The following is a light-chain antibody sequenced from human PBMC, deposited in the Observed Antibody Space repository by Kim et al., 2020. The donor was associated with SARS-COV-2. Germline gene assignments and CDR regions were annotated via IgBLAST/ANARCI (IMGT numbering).Light chain of an antibody. CDR2: QDT. J-gene: IGLJ2*01. CDR1: NLGDKY. CDR3: QAWDSSTAV. V-gene: IGLV3-1*01. Sequence: SGSPGQTARITCSGRNLGDKYVCWYQQKPGRSPVLLIYQDTKRPSGIPERFSGSNSGDTATLTISGTQAMDEADYYCQAWDSSTAVFGGGTKVTVL.